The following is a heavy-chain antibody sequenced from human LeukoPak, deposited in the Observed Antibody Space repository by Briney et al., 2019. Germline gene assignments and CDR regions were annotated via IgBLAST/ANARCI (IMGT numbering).Heavy chain of an antibody. CDR3: ARLRVRGETRPIFWFDP. J-gene: IGHJ5*02. CDR2: IYYSGST. V-gene: IGHV4-59*08. Sequence: SETLSLTCTVSGGSISSYYWSWIRQPPGKGLEWIGYIYYSGSTNYIPSLKSRVTISVDTSKNQFSLKLSSVTAADTAVYYCARLRVRGETRPIFWFDPWGQGTLVTVSS. D-gene: IGHD3-10*01. CDR1: GGSISSYY.